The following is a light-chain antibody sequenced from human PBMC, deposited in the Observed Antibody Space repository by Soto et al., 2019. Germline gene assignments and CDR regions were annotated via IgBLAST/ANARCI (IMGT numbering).Light chain of an antibody. J-gene: IGKJ4*01. V-gene: IGKV3-15*01. CDR2: GAS. Sequence: EIVMTQSPATLSVSPGERATLSCRASQSVSSNLAWYQQKPGQAPRLLIYGASTRATGIPARFSGSGSGTKLTLIISSLQSEDFALYYCQQYNKFPSLTFGGGTKVEIK. CDR3: QQYNKFPSLT. CDR1: QSVSSN.